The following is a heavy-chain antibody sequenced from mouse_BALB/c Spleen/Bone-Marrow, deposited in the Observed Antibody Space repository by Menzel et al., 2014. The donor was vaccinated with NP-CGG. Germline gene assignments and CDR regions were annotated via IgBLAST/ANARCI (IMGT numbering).Heavy chain of an antibody. CDR2: IDTSDSYT. D-gene: IGHD1-2*01. CDR3: ARSAGYWYFDV. J-gene: IGHJ1*01. V-gene: IGHV1-69*01. Sequence: VQLQQSGAELVMPGASVKMSCKASGYTFTDYWMHWVKQRPAQGLEWIGAIDTSDSYTSYNQKFKGKATLTVDESSSTAYMQLSSLTSEDSAVYYCARSAGYWYFDVWGAGTTVTVSS. CDR1: GYTFTDYW.